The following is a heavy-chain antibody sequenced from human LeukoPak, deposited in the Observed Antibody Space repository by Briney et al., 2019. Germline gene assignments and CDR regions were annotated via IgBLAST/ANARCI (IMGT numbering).Heavy chain of an antibody. D-gene: IGHD6-13*01. V-gene: IGHV1-2*02. CDR1: GYTFTGYY. CDR2: INPNSGGT. Sequence: ASVKVSCKASGYTFTGYYMHWVRQAPGQGLEWMGWINPNSGGTNYAQKFQGRVTMTRDTSISTAYMELSRLRSDDTAVYYCARVTQLVNTRYYYYMDVWGKGTTVTVSS. CDR3: ARVTQLVNTRYYYYMDV. J-gene: IGHJ6*03.